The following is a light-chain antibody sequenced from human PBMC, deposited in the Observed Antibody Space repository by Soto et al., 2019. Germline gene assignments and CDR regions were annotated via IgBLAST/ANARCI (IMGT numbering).Light chain of an antibody. CDR1: QSVHSA. V-gene: IGKV3-15*01. CDR3: QQYGTWSPLT. J-gene: IGKJ4*01. Sequence: DIVMTQSPATLSVSPGEGATLSCRASQSVHSALAWYQQRPGQTPRLLIYDASTRATGIPDRFSGSGSGTEFTLTISSLQSEDFAIYYCQQYGTWSPLTFGGGTKVEI. CDR2: DAS.